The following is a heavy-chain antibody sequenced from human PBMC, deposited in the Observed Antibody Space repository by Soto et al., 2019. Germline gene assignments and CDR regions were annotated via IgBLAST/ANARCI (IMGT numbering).Heavy chain of an antibody. Sequence: ASVKVSCKASGYTFTSYGISWVRQAPGQGLEWMGWISAYNGNTNYAQKLQGRVTMTTDTSTSTAYMELRSLRSDDTAVYYCARDVRIAAAGTVSHYWGQGTLVTVSS. V-gene: IGHV1-18*01. J-gene: IGHJ4*02. CDR1: GYTFTSYG. D-gene: IGHD6-13*01. CDR2: ISAYNGNT. CDR3: ARDVRIAAAGTVSHY.